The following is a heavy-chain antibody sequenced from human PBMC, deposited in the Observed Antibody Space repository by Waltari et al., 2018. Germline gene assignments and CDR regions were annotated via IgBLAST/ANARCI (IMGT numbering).Heavy chain of an antibody. V-gene: IGHV4-61*02. CDR1: GGPISSATYY. CDR2: IHVNGNT. J-gene: IGHJ4*02. CDR3: ARDSYYYDGSGYPAR. Sequence: QVQLQESGPGLVKPSQTLSLSCTVSGGPISSATYYWSWIRQPAGKGLEWIGRIHVNGNTNYNPSLISRVTISVDTSRNQFFLTVNSVTAADTAVYYCARDSYYYDGSGYPARWGQGTRVTVSS. D-gene: IGHD3-22*01.